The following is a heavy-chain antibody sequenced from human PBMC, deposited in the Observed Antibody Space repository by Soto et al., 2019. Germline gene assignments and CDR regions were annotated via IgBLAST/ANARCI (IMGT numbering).Heavy chain of an antibody. CDR2: FDPEDGET. D-gene: IGHD3-16*01. J-gene: IGHJ3*02. Sequence: ASVKVSCKVSGYTLTELSMHWVRQAPGKGLEWMGGFDPEDGETIYAQKFQGRDTMTENTSTDTAYIELSSLRTEDTAVYYCAQTATGYDYIWGSYAFDIWGQGTMVTVSS. CDR1: GYTLTELS. V-gene: IGHV1-24*01. CDR3: AQTATGYDYIWGSYAFDI.